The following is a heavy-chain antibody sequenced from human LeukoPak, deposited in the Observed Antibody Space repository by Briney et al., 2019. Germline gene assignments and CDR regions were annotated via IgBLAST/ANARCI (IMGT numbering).Heavy chain of an antibody. D-gene: IGHD6-19*01. CDR1: GGSISSGGYY. Sequence: SETLSLTCTVSGGSISSGGYYWSWIRQHPGKGLEWIGYIYYSGSTYYNPSLKSRVTISVDTSKNQFSLKLSSVTAADTAVYYCARHFPGSSGWYNAFDIWGQGTTVTVSS. CDR2: IYYSGST. J-gene: IGHJ3*02. V-gene: IGHV4-31*03. CDR3: ARHFPGSSGWYNAFDI.